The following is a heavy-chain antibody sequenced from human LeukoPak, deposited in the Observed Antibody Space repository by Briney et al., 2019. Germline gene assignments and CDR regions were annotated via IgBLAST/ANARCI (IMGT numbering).Heavy chain of an antibody. CDR1: GFTFSSYG. D-gene: IGHD5-12*01. CDR2: IWYDGSNK. Sequence: GGSLRLSCAASGFTFSSYGMHWVRQAPGKGLEWVAVIWYDGSNKYYADSVKGRFTISRDNSKNTLYLQMNSLRAEDTAVYYCARSLATSYYYMDVWGKGTTVTVSS. CDR3: ARSLATSYYYMDV. V-gene: IGHV3-33*01. J-gene: IGHJ6*03.